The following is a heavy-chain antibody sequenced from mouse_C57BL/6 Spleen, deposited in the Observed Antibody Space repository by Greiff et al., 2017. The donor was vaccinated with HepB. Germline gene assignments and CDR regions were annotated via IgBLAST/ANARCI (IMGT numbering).Heavy chain of an antibody. Sequence: QVQLQQPGAELVRPGSSVKLSCKASGYTFTSYWMHWVKQRPIQGLEWIGNIDPSDSETHYNQKFKDKATLTVDKSSSTAYMQLSSLTSEDSAVYYCARTHYGSSSGFDYWGQGTTLTVSS. D-gene: IGHD1-1*01. V-gene: IGHV1-52*01. CDR3: ARTHYGSSSGFDY. CDR1: GYTFTSYW. CDR2: IDPSDSET. J-gene: IGHJ2*01.